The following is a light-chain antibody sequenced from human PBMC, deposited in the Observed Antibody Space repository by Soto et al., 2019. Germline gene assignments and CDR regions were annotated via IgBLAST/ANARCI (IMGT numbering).Light chain of an antibody. CDR1: SSDVGGYNY. V-gene: IGLV2-11*01. CDR2: DVS. Sequence: QSALTQPRSVSGSPGQPVTISCTGTSSDVGGYNYVSWYQQEPGKAPKLIIFDVSKRPSGVPDRFSGSKSGNTASLTISGLQPEDEADYYCSSYGGTNTGVFGGGTKLTVX. J-gene: IGLJ3*02. CDR3: SSYGGTNTGV.